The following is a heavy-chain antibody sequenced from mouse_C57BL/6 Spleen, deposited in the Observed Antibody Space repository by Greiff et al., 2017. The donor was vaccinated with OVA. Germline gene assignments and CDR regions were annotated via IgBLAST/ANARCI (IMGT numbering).Heavy chain of an antibody. CDR3: ARWDYSNCPFDY. CDR2: IDPNSGGT. CDR1: GYTFTSYW. D-gene: IGHD2-5*01. Sequence: VQLQQSGAELVKPGASVKLSCKASGYTFTSYWMHWVKQRPGRGLEWIGRIDPNSGGTKYNEKFKSNATLTVDKSSSTAYMQHSSLTSEDSAVDYCARWDYSNCPFDYWGQGTTLTVSS. V-gene: IGHV1-72*01. J-gene: IGHJ2*01.